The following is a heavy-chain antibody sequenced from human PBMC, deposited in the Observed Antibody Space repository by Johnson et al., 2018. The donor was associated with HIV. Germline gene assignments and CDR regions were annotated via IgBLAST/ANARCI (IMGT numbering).Heavy chain of an antibody. CDR2: ISGSGGST. CDR1: GFTFSSYA. Sequence: VQLVESGGGVVRPGGSLRLSCAASGFTFSSYAMSWVRQAPGKGLEWVSAISGSGGSTYYADSVKGRFTISRDNSKNTLYLQMNSLRAEDTAVYYCAKDGRVGATLMSTGDDAFDIWGQGTMVTVSS. CDR3: AKDGRVGATLMSTGDDAFDI. J-gene: IGHJ3*02. V-gene: IGHV3-23*04. D-gene: IGHD1-26*01.